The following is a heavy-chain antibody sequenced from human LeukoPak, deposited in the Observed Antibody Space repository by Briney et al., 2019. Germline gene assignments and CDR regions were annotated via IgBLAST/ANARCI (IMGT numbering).Heavy chain of an antibody. V-gene: IGHV4-39*01. J-gene: IGHJ3*02. Sequence: SETLSLTCTVSGGSISSSSSYWGWIRQPPGKGLEWIGSIYYSGSTYYNPSLKSRVTISVDTSKNQFSLKLSSVTAADTAVYYCARIGLRYFDWLANDAFDIWGQGTMVTVSS. D-gene: IGHD3-9*01. CDR3: ARIGLRYFDWLANDAFDI. CDR1: GGSISSSSSY. CDR2: IYYSGST.